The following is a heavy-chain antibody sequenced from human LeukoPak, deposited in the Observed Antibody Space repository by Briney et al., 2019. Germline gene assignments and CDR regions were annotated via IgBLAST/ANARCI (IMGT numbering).Heavy chain of an antibody. J-gene: IGHJ4*02. Sequence: GESLKISCKGSGYSFTSYWIGWVRQMPGKGLEWMGIIYPGDSNTIYSPSFQGQVTISADKSISTAYLQWSSLKASDTAIYYCARKNDQTLDYWGQGTLVTVSS. CDR3: ARKNDQTLDY. V-gene: IGHV5-51*01. CDR2: IYPGDSNT. D-gene: IGHD2-2*01. CDR1: GYSFTSYW.